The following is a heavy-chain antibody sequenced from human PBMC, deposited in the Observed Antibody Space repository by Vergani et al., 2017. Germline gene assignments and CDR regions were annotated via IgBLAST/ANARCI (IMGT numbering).Heavy chain of an antibody. CDR1: GYTFTGYY. CDR2: INPNSGGT. CDR3: ARGRGSGSYQDPRACDY. Sequence: QVQLVQSGAEVKKPGASVKVSCKASGYTFTGYYMHWVRQAPGQGLEWMGWINPNSGGTNYAQKFQGRVTMTRDTSISTAYMELSRLRSDDTAVYYCARGRGSGSYQDPRACDYWGQGTLVTVSS. V-gene: IGHV1-2*02. J-gene: IGHJ4*02. D-gene: IGHD1-26*01.